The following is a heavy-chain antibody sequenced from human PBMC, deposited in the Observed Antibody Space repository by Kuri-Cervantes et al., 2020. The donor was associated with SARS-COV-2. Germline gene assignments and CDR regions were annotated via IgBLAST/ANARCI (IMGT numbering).Heavy chain of an antibody. Sequence: GGSLRLSCAASGFIFSRYSMNWVRQAPEKGLEWVSYISSSSTIYYIDSVKGRFTISRDDAKNSLYLQMNSLRAEDTAVYYCARGMGRYSSSFDYWGQGTLVTVSS. D-gene: IGHD6-6*01. J-gene: IGHJ4*02. CDR1: GFIFSRYS. V-gene: IGHV3-48*01. CDR3: ARGMGRYSSSFDY. CDR2: ISSSSTI.